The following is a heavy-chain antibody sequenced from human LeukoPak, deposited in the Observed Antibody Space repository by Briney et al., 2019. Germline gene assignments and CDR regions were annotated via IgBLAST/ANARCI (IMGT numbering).Heavy chain of an antibody. D-gene: IGHD6-19*01. CDR1: GGTFSSYA. Sequence: ASAKVSCKASGGTFSSYAISWVRQAPGQGLEWMGGIIPIFGTANYAQKFQGRVTITADESTSTAYMELSSLRSEDTAVYYCARAIRVAEGEDYWGQGTLVTVSS. CDR2: IIPIFGTA. J-gene: IGHJ4*02. CDR3: ARAIRVAEGEDY. V-gene: IGHV1-69*01.